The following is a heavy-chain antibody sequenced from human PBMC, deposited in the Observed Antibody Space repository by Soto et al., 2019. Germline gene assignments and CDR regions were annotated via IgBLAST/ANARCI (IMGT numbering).Heavy chain of an antibody. V-gene: IGHV5-51*01. CDR1: GYSFTSYW. CDR3: ARQGSYYYGSGSYLAY. D-gene: IGHD3-10*01. J-gene: IGHJ4*02. Sequence: RGESLKISCKGSGYSFTSYWIGWVRQMPGKGLEWMGIIYPGDSDTRYSPSFQGQVTISADKSISTAYLQWSSLKASDTAMYYCARQGSYYYGSGSYLAYWGQGTLVTVSS. CDR2: IYPGDSDT.